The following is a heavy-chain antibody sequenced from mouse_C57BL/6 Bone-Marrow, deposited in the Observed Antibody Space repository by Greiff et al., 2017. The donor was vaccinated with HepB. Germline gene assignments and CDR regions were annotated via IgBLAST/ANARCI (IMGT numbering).Heavy chain of an antibody. J-gene: IGHJ4*01. D-gene: IGHD2-5*01. CDR3: AIDGIYYSNYEGAMDY. CDR1: GYTFTSYW. CDR2: IHPSDSDT. Sequence: QVQLQQPGAELVKPGASVKLSCKASGYTFTSYWMHWVKQRPGQGLEWIGRIHPSDSDTNYNQKFKGKATLTVDKSSSTAYMQLSSLTSEDSAVYYCAIDGIYYSNYEGAMDYWGQGTSVTVSS. V-gene: IGHV1-74*01.